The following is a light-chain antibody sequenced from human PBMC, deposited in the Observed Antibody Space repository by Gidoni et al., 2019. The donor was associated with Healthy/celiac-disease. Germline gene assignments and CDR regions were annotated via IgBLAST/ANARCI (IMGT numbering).Light chain of an antibody. CDR3: QQYNNWPPLT. Sequence: EIVMTQSPAILSVSPGERATLSCRASQSVSSNLAWYQQKPGQAPRLLLYGASTRATGIPARCSGSGSGTEFTLTISSLQSEDFAVYYCQQYNNWPPLTFGGGTKVEIK. CDR2: GAS. V-gene: IGKV3-15*01. CDR1: QSVSSN. J-gene: IGKJ4*01.